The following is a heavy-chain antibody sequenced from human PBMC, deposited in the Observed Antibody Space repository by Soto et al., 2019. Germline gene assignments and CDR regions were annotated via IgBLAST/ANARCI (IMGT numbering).Heavy chain of an antibody. CDR2: ISGSGGST. CDR3: ANGEAVAGKTYYYYGMDV. CDR1: GFTFSSYA. D-gene: IGHD6-19*01. V-gene: IGHV3-23*01. Sequence: GGSLRLSCAASGFTFSSYAMSWVRQAPGKGLEWVSAISGSGGSTYYADSVKGRFTISRDNSKNTLYLQMNSLRAEDTAVYYCANGEAVAGKTYYYYGMDVWGQGTTVTVSS. J-gene: IGHJ6*02.